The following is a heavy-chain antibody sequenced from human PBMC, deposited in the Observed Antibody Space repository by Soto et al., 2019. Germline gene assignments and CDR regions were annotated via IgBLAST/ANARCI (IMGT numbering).Heavy chain of an antibody. CDR2: IHNSGTS. Sequence: PSETLSLTCTVSGGSIKSSDYHWSWIRQSPAKGLEWIGYIHNSGTSFYNPSLRGRVTVTLDTSRSQFSLTLASVTAADTAVYYCVREERIAAPQLDYWGQGIPVTVS. CDR3: VREERIAAPQLDY. V-gene: IGHV4-30-4*01. CDR1: GGSIKSSDYH. J-gene: IGHJ4*02. D-gene: IGHD6-6*01.